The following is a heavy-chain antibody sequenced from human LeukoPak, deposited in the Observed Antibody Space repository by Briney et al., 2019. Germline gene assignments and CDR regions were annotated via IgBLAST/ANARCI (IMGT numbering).Heavy chain of an antibody. CDR1: GFSFSTYS. CDR2: ISSSSSYI. D-gene: IGHD2-2*01. CDR3: ARDGEVVLAAKSNWFDP. V-gene: IGHV3-21*01. J-gene: IGHJ5*02. Sequence: KTGGSLRLSCAASGFSFSTYSMNWVRQAPGKGLEWVSSISSSSSYIYYADSVKGRFTISRDNAKNSLYLQMNSLRAEDTAVYYCARDGEVVLAAKSNWFDPWGQGTLVTVSS.